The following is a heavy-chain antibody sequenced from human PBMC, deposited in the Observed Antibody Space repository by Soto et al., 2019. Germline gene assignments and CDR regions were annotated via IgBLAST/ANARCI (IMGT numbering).Heavy chain of an antibody. CDR1: GYDFTSSG. D-gene: IGHD5-18*01. J-gene: IGHJ6*02. Sequence: QVHLVQSGAEVKKPGASVRVSCKTSGYDFTSSGISWVRQAPGHGLEWMGWISTYNGNTNYAQKFQGRVTMTTETSTSTAIMELRSLRSDDTTVYYCARDPGYNYAYYGMDVWGQGTTVTVSS. CDR2: ISTYNGNT. V-gene: IGHV1-18*01. CDR3: ARDPGYNYAYYGMDV.